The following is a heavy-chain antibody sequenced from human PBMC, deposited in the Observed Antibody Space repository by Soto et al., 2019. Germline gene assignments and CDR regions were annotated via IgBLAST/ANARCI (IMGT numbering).Heavy chain of an antibody. V-gene: IGHV3-74*01. D-gene: IGHD3-3*01. CDR1: GFTFSSYW. CDR3: ARDGVKYDFWSGYSWGYYYYGMDV. Sequence: GGSLRLSCAVSGFTFSSYWMHWVRQAPGKGLVWVSRINSDGSSTSYADSVKGRFTISRDNAKNTLYLQMNSLRAEDTAVYYCARDGVKYDFWSGYSWGYYYYGMDVWGQGTTVTVSS. J-gene: IGHJ6*02. CDR2: INSDGSST.